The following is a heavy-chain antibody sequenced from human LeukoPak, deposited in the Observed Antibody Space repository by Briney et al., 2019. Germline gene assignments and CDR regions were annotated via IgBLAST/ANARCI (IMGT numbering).Heavy chain of an antibody. Sequence: GESLQISCKASGYSFTSYWIGWVRHMPGKGLEWMGIIYPGDSDTRYSPSFQGQVTISTDKSISTAYLQWSSLKASDTAMYYCARRLPSLHAFDIWGQGTMVNVSS. J-gene: IGHJ3*02. CDR2: IYPGDSDT. V-gene: IGHV5-51*01. CDR3: ARRLPSLHAFDI. CDR1: GYSFTSYW.